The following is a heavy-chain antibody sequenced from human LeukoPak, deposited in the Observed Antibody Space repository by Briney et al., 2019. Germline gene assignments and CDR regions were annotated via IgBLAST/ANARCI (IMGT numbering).Heavy chain of an antibody. D-gene: IGHD2-2*01. J-gene: IGHJ6*03. V-gene: IGHV1-69*13. Sequence: ASVKVSCKASGGTFSSYAISWVRQAPGPGLEWMGGIIPIFGTANYAQKFQGRVTITADESTSTAYMELSSLRSEDTAVYYCAASRPEHYYYYMDVWGKGTTVTVSS. CDR1: GGTFSSYA. CDR3: AASRPEHYYYYMDV. CDR2: IIPIFGTA.